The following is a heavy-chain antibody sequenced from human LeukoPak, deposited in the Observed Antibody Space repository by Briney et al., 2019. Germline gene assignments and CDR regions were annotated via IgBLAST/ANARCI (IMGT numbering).Heavy chain of an antibody. Sequence: ASVKVSCKASGYTFTSYAMHWARQAPGQWLEWMGWINAGNGNTKYSQKFQGRVTITRDTSASTAYMELSSLRSEDTAVYSCARGVATNRYYFDYWGQGTLVTVSS. D-gene: IGHD5-12*01. CDR3: ARGVATNRYYFDY. CDR2: INAGNGNT. V-gene: IGHV1-3*01. J-gene: IGHJ4*02. CDR1: GYTFTSYA.